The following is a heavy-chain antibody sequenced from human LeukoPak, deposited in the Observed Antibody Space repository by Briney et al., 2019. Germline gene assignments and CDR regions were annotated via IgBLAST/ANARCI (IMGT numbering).Heavy chain of an antibody. D-gene: IGHD2-15*01. CDR2: IIPVFYTT. CDR1: GGTFSSYA. J-gene: IGHJ5*02. CDR3: ARVIVNWFDP. V-gene: IGHV1-69*05. Sequence: GASVKVSCKASGGTFSSYAFSWVRQAPGQGLEWMGGIIPVFYTTNYAQKFQGRVTITTDESTSTAYMELSSLRSEDTAVYYCARVIVNWFDPWGQGTLVTVSS.